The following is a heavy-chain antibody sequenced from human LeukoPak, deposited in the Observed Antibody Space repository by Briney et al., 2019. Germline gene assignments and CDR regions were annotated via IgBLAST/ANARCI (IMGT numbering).Heavy chain of an antibody. V-gene: IGHV4-39*01. Sequence: SETLSLTCTVSGGSIYSSSYYWAWIRQPPGKGLEWIGTIYYSGSTYYNTSLKSRVTISVDTSKNQFSVRLASVTAADTAVYFCARIKVRRIGGVMGNFDPWGQGTLVTVPS. CDR1: GGSIYSSSYY. J-gene: IGHJ5*02. CDR3: ARIKVRRIGGVMGNFDP. D-gene: IGHD1-26*01. CDR2: IYYSGST.